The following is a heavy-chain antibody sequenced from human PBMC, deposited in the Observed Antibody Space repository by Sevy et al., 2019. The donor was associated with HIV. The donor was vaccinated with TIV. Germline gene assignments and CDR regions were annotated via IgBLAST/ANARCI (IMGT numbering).Heavy chain of an antibody. J-gene: IGHJ3*02. V-gene: IGHV3-23*01. Sequence: GGSLRLSCAASGFTFSSYAMRWVRQAPGKGLEWVSGISGSGGSTYYADSVKGRFTISRDNSKNTLYMQMNSLRAEDTAVYYCARIRAMKGYDFNIWGQGTMVTVSS. CDR1: GFTFSSYA. CDR2: ISGSGGST. CDR3: ARIRAMKGYDFNI.